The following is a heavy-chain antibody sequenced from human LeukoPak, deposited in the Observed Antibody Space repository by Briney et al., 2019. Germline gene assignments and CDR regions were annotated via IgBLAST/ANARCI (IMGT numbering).Heavy chain of an antibody. Sequence: TGGSLRLSCAASGFTFSSFAMSWVRQAPGKGLEWVSAISGSGDNTHYADSVKGRFAISRDNSKNTLYLQMNTLRAEDTAVYYYAKDTMFYDILTGYPHFDYWGQGTLVTVSS. D-gene: IGHD3-9*01. CDR1: GFTFSSFA. CDR3: AKDTMFYDILTGYPHFDY. J-gene: IGHJ4*02. V-gene: IGHV3-23*01. CDR2: ISGSGDNT.